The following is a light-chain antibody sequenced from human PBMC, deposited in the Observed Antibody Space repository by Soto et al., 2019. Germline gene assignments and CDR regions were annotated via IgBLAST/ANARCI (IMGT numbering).Light chain of an antibody. Sequence: DIQMTQSPSTLSASLGDRVTITCRASQSISSWLAWYQQKPGKAPKLLIYKASSLESGVPSRFSGSGSGTEFTLTISSLHADDVATYYYQQYNTYWTFGEGTKVEIK. J-gene: IGKJ1*01. V-gene: IGKV1-5*03. CDR2: KAS. CDR3: QQYNTYWT. CDR1: QSISSW.